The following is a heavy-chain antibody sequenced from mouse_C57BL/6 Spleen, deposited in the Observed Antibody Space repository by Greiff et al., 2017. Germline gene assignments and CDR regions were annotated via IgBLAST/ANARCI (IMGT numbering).Heavy chain of an antibody. CDR1: GFNIKDDY. CDR3: TTPYGNYGY. V-gene: IGHV14-4*01. Sequence: VQLQQSGAELVRPGASVKLSCTASGFNIKDDYMHWVKQRPEQGLEWIGWIDPENGDTEYASKFQGKATITADTASNTAYLQLSSLTSEDTAVYYCTTPYGNYGYWGQGTTLTVSS. D-gene: IGHD2-1*01. CDR2: IDPENGDT. J-gene: IGHJ2*01.